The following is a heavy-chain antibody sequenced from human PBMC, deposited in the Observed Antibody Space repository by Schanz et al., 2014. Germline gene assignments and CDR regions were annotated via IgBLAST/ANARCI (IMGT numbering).Heavy chain of an antibody. Sequence: EVQLLESGGGLVQPGGSLRLSCVASGFTFSSYAMSWVRQAPGKGLEWVSYISHNTFYTDYADSVKGRFIISRDNAKNSLYLEMNSLRAGDTAFYHCARGSSASLSRVWFDLWGQGTLVTVSS. CDR3: ARGSSASLSRVWFDL. D-gene: IGHD6-6*01. CDR1: GFTFSSYA. V-gene: IGHV3-48*04. CDR2: ISHNTFYT. J-gene: IGHJ5*02.